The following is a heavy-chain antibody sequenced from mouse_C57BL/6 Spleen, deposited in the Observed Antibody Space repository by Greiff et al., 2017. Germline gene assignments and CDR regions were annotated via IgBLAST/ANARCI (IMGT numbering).Heavy chain of an antibody. Sequence: VKLVESGGGLVKPGGSLKLSCAASGFTFSDYGMHWVRQAPEKGLEWVAYISSGSSTIYYADTVKGRFTISRDNAKNTLFLQMTSLRSEDTAMYYCARVYGSSYGYAMDYWGQGTSVTVSS. CDR2: ISSGSSTI. D-gene: IGHD1-1*01. CDR1: GFTFSDYG. J-gene: IGHJ4*01. CDR3: ARVYGSSYGYAMDY. V-gene: IGHV5-17*01.